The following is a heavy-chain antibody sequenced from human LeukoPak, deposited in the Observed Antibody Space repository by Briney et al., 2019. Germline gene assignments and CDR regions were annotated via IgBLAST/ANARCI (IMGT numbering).Heavy chain of an antibody. CDR1: GYSISSSYS. CDR3: ARVELSDYYYYYYMDV. Sequence: PSETLSLTCTVSGYSISSSYSWGWIRQPPEKGLEWIGSIHHSGSTNYNPSLKSRVTISVDKSKNQFSLKLSSVTAADTAVYYCARVELSDYYYYYYMDVWGKGTTVTVSS. J-gene: IGHJ6*03. V-gene: IGHV4-38-2*02. CDR2: IHHSGST. D-gene: IGHD3-16*02.